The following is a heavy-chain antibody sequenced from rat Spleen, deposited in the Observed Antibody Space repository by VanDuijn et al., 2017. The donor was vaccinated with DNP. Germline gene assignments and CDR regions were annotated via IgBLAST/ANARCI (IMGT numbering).Heavy chain of an antibody. CDR1: GFTFINFG. D-gene: IGHD4-1*01. Sequence: EVQLVESDGGLVQPGRSMRLSCAASGFTFINFGMAWVRQAPKKGLEWVAYISYDGGNTYFRDSVKGRFTISRDNAKSTLYLQMDGLRSEDTATYYWTTVGASIYSFAYWGQGTLVTVSS. CDR2: ISYDGGNT. J-gene: IGHJ3*01. V-gene: IGHV5-20*01. CDR3: TTVGASIYSFAY.